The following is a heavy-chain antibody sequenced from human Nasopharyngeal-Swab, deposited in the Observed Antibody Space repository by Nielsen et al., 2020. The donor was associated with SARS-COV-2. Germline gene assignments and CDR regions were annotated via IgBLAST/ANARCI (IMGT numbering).Heavy chain of an antibody. J-gene: IGHJ4*02. Sequence: ETLSLTCTVSGGSVSSNYMSWVRQAPGKGLEWVSVIYSGGSTYYADSVKGRFTISRDNSKNTLYLQMNSLRAEDTAVYYCARVGGSSPLDYWGQGTLVTVSS. CDR2: IYSGGST. CDR1: GGSVSSNY. V-gene: IGHV3-66*01. CDR3: ARVGGSSPLDY. D-gene: IGHD6-13*01.